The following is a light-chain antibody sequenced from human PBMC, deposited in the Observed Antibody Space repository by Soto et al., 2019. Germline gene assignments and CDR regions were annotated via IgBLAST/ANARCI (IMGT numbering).Light chain of an antibody. Sequence: QSVLTQPASVSGSPGQSITISCTGSSSGLGGFNFVSWYQQHPGKAPKLMIYDVTNRPSGVSNRFSGSKSANTASLSISGLQAEDEADYYCSSSTSSNTWVFGGGTQLTVL. V-gene: IGLV2-14*01. CDR3: SSSTSSNTWV. CDR2: DVT. J-gene: IGLJ3*02. CDR1: SSGLGGFNF.